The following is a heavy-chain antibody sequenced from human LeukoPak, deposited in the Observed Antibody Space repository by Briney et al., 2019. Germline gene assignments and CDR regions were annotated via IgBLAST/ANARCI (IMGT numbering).Heavy chain of an antibody. CDR3: ARDNFGSGSYWGY. V-gene: IGHV4-59*01. Sequence: SETLSLTCTVSGGSISSYYWSWIRQPPGKGLEWIGYIYYSGSTNYNPSLKSRVTISVDTSKNQFSLKLSSVTAADTAVYYCARDNFGSGSYWGYWGQGTLVTVSS. CDR2: IYYSGST. D-gene: IGHD3-10*01. CDR1: GGSISSYY. J-gene: IGHJ4*02.